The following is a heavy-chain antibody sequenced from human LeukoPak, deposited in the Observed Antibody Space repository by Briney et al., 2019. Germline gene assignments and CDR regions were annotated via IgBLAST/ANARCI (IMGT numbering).Heavy chain of an antibody. CDR2: INHSGST. CDR3: AKGAGGFSYYNWFDP. Sequence: SETLSLTCAVYGGSFSGYYWSWIRQPPGKGLEWIGEINHSGSTNYNPSLKSRVTISVNTSKNQFSLKLASVTAADTAIYYCAKGAGGFSYYNWFDPWGQGTLVTVSS. J-gene: IGHJ5*02. CDR1: GGSFSGYY. V-gene: IGHV4-34*01. D-gene: IGHD5-18*01.